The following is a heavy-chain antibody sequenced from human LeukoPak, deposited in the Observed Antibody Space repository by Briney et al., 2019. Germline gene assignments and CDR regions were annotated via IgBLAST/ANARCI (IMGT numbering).Heavy chain of an antibody. CDR2: IYYSGST. CDR3: ASTRARYYYDSSGAIDAFDI. Sequence: SETLSLTCTVSGGSISSRSYYWGWIRQPPGKGLEWFGSIYYSGSTYYNPSLKSRVTISVDTSKNQFSLKLSSVTAADTAVYYCASTRARYYYDSSGAIDAFDIWGQGTMVTVSS. J-gene: IGHJ3*02. V-gene: IGHV4-39*01. CDR1: GGSISSRSYY. D-gene: IGHD3-22*01.